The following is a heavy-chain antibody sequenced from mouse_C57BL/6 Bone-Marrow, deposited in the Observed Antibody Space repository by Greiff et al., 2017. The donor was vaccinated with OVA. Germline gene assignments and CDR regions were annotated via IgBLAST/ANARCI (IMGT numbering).Heavy chain of an antibody. CDR1: GFTFSDYG. V-gene: IGHV5-15*01. CDR2: ISNLAYSI. CDR3: ARGATVVHPYYFDY. D-gene: IGHD1-1*01. J-gene: IGHJ2*01. Sequence: DVKLVESGGGLVQPGGSLKLSCAASGFTFSDYGMAWVRQAPRKGPEWVAFISNLAYSIYYADTVTGRFTISRENAKNTLYLEMSSLRSEDTAMYYCARGATVVHPYYFDYWGQGTTLTVSS.